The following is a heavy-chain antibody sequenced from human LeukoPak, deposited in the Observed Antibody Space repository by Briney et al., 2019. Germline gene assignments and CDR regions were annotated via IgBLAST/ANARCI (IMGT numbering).Heavy chain of an antibody. Sequence: SETLSLTCTVSGGSIGSYYWSWIRQPPGKGLEWIGYIYYSGSTNYNPSLKSRVTISVDTSKNQFSLKLSSVTAADTAVYYCARRYSGSYSGHFDYWGQGTLVTVSS. J-gene: IGHJ4*02. CDR1: GGSIGSYY. V-gene: IGHV4-59*08. CDR3: ARRYSGSYSGHFDY. D-gene: IGHD1-26*01. CDR2: IYYSGST.